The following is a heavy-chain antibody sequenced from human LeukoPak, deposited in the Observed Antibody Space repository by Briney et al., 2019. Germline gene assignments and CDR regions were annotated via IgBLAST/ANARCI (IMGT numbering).Heavy chain of an antibody. CDR3: ARDLGRSGSSWYGWFDP. J-gene: IGHJ5*02. V-gene: IGHV4-61*02. Sequence: SETLSLTCTVSGGSISSSSYYWSWIRQPAGKGLEWIGRIYTSGSTNYNPSLKSRVTMSVDTSKNQFSLKLSSVTAADTAVYYCARDLGRSGSSWYGWFDPWGQGTLVTVSS. CDR1: GGSISSSSYY. CDR2: IYTSGST. D-gene: IGHD6-13*01.